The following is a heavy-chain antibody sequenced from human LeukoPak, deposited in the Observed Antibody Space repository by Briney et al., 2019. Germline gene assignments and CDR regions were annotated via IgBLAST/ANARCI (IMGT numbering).Heavy chain of an antibody. D-gene: IGHD4-11*01. J-gene: IGHJ2*01. Sequence: GGSLRLSCAASGFXFSSYDIHWVRQVPGKGLEWVAIIWYDGSNKYYADSVKGRFTISRDNSKNTLYLQMNSLRAEDTAIYYCARDGDSNWYFDLWGRGTLVTVSS. CDR1: GFXFSSYD. CDR3: ARDGDSNWYFDL. CDR2: IWYDGSNK. V-gene: IGHV3-33*01.